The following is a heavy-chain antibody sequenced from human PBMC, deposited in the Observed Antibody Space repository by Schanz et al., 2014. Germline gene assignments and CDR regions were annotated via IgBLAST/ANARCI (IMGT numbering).Heavy chain of an antibody. Sequence: VQLLESGGGLVQPGGSLRLSCAASGFTFSSYGMHWFRQPAGKGLEWVAVIWNNGVTKYYADSVRGRFTISRDRFQNTLYLRMSSLRAEDTAVYYCAKDLLYGAPMPLNHLDYWGQGTLVTVSS. V-gene: IGHV3-33*03. CDR3: AKDLLYGAPMPLNHLDY. CDR1: GFTFSSYG. CDR2: IWNNGVTK. J-gene: IGHJ4*02. D-gene: IGHD2-2*01.